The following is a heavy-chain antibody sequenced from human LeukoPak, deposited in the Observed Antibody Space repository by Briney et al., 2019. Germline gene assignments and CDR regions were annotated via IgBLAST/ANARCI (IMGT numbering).Heavy chain of an antibody. V-gene: IGHV3-53*04. CDR1: GFTVSSNY. J-gene: IGHJ6*02. CDR3: AREHWSVAGTWGMDV. D-gene: IGHD6-19*01. CDR2: IYSGGST. Sequence: TGGSLRLSCAASGFTVSSNYMSWVRQAPGKGLEWVSVIYSGGSTYYADSVKGRFTISRHNSKNTLYLQMNSLRAEDTAVYYRAREHWSVAGTWGMDVWGQGTTVTVSS.